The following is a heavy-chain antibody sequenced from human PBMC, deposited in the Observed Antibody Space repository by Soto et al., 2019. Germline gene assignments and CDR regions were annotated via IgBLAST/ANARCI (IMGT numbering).Heavy chain of an antibody. CDR2: VYYSGGA. J-gene: IGHJ5*01. CDR3: GRVVEGATRHTDFDS. CDR1: GVSIHNSHSF. D-gene: IGHD2-21*01. V-gene: IGHV4-39*01. Sequence: SETLSLTCAVSGVSIHNSHSFWGWIRQPPGKGLEFIANVYYSGGAHYNPSFKSRVTISVYTATNQVSLRMSSVTAADTAVYFCGRVVEGATRHTDFDSWGQGTLVTVSS.